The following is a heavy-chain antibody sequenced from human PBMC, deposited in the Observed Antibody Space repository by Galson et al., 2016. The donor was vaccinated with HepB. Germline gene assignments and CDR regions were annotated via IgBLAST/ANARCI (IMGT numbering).Heavy chain of an antibody. CDR3: ARSREYFGSGSYLDY. Sequence: SLRLSCAASGFTFISYGMHWVRQAPGKGLEWVAVTRFDGKYKDYAESVKGRITISRDNTKNTLSLQLDSLRAEDTAVYHCARSREYFGSGSYLDYWGQGTLVIVSS. V-gene: IGHV3-33*01. CDR2: TRFDGKYK. J-gene: IGHJ4*02. D-gene: IGHD3-10*01. CDR1: GFTFISYG.